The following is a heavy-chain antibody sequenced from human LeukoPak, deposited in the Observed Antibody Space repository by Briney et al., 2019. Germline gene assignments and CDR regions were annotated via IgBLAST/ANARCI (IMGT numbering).Heavy chain of an antibody. J-gene: IGHJ4*02. CDR3: ARLQYDYVWGSYRYFPDY. CDR2: IIPNSGGT. V-gene: IGHV1-2*02. D-gene: IGHD3-16*02. Sequence: ASVKVSCKASGYMFTGYYIHWVRQAPGQGLEWMGWIIPNSGGTNYAQKFQGRVTLTTDTSISTAYMELRSLRSDDTAIYYCARLQYDYVWGSYRYFPDYWGQGTLVTVSS. CDR1: GYMFTGYY.